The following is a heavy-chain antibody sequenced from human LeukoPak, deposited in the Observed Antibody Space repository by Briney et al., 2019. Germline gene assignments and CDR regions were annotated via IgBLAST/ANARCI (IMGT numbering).Heavy chain of an antibody. D-gene: IGHD1-14*01. V-gene: IGHV3-23*01. CDR3: ATRSRYYFDY. CDR2: ISGSGGTT. Sequence: PGVSLRLSCAASGFTFSSYAMSWVRQAPGKGLEWVSAISGSGGTTNYADSVKGRLTISRDNSKNTLYLQMNSLRAEDTAVYSCATRSRYYFDYWGQGTLVTVSS. CDR1: GFTFSSYA. J-gene: IGHJ4*02.